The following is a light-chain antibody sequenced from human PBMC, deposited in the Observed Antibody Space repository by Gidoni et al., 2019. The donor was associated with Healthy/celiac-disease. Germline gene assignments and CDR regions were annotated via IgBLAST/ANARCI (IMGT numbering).Light chain of an antibody. CDR2: EGS. Sequence: QSALTQPASVSGSPGQSITISCTGTSSDVGSYNLVSWYHQHPGNAPKLIIYEGSKRPSGVSNRFSGSKSGNTASLTISGLQAEDEADYYCCSYAGSSTPVVFGGGTKLTVL. J-gene: IGLJ3*02. V-gene: IGLV2-23*01. CDR1: SSDVGSYNL. CDR3: CSYAGSSTPVV.